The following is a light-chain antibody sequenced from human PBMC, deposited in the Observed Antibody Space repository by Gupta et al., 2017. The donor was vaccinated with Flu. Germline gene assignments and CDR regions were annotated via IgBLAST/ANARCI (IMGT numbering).Light chain of an antibody. Sequence: QSALTQPASVSGSPGQSLTISCTGTSGDIGSYNYVSWYQQHPGKVPKLMIYEAYKRPSGVSDRLSASKSGNTASLTISGLQTEDEADYYCCSAAGGGTYVFGTGTEVTVL. V-gene: IGLV2-23*01. CDR3: CSAAGGGTYV. CDR1: SGDIGSYNY. J-gene: IGLJ1*01. CDR2: EAY.